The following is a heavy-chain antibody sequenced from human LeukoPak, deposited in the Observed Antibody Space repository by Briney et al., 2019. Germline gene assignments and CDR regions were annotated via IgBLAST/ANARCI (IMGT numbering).Heavy chain of an antibody. V-gene: IGHV3-21*01. D-gene: IGHD3-22*01. CDR1: GFTFSSYS. J-gene: IGHJ4*02. Sequence: GGSLRLSCAASGFTFSSYSMNWVRQAPGKGLEWVSSISSSSSYIYYAGSVKGRFTISRDNAKNSLYLQMNSLRAEDTAVYYCARDYGYDSSGYGKDYWGQGTLVTVSS. CDR3: ARDYGYDSSGYGKDY. CDR2: ISSSSSYI.